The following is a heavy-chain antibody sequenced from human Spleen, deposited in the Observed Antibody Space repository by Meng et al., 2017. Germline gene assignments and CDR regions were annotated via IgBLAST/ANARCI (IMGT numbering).Heavy chain of an antibody. V-gene: IGHV3-30-3*01. J-gene: IGHJ4*02. D-gene: IGHD3-22*01. CDR3: AKETSDSSAFYRYDI. CDR2: ISYDGSNN. CDR1: GFIFRNYA. Sequence: QVQLVESGGGVVQPGRSLRLSCAASGFIFRNYAMHWVRQAPGKGLEWVAVISYDGSNNNYADSVKGRFTISRDNSENTLYLQMSSLRAEDTAVYYCAKETSDSSAFYRYDIWGQGTLVTVSS.